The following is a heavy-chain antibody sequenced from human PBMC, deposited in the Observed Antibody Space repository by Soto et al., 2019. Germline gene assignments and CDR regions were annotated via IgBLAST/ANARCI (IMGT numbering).Heavy chain of an antibody. CDR2: ISSSSSTI. Sequence: ETLSLTCTVSGGSISSSSYYWGWIRQPPGKGLEWVSYISSSSSTIYYADSVKGRFTISRDNAKNSLYLQMNSLRAEDTAVYYCAREIGYSGHYYYYYGMDVWGQGTTVTVSS. V-gene: IGHV3-48*01. CDR3: AREIGYSGHYYYYYGMDV. CDR1: GGSISSSS. D-gene: IGHD5-12*01. J-gene: IGHJ6*02.